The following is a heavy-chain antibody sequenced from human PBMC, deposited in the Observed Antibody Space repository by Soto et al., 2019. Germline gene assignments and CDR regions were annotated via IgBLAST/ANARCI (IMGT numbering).Heavy chain of an antibody. CDR3: AKSGYSGYDALDWYFDL. V-gene: IGHV3-23*01. CDR2: ISGSGGST. D-gene: IGHD5-12*01. J-gene: IGHJ2*01. CDR1: GFTFSSYA. Sequence: EVQLLESGGGLVQPGGSLRLSCAASGFTFSSYAMSWVRQAPGKGLEWVSAISGSGGSTYYADSVKGRFTISRDNSKNTLYLQMNSLRADDTAVYYCAKSGYSGYDALDWYFDLWGRGTLVTVSS.